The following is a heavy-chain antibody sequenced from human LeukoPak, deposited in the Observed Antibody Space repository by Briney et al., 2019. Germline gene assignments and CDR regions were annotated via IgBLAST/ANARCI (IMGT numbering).Heavy chain of an antibody. CDR3: AREGILAAVDY. Sequence: PGGSLRLSCAASGFTFIDYWMSLVRQAPGKGLEWVANIKQDGSEKNYVDSVKGRFTISRDNTKKSLYLQMNSLSVEDTAIYYCAREGILAAVDYWGQGTLVTVSP. V-gene: IGHV3-7*01. D-gene: IGHD6-13*01. CDR2: IKQDGSEK. J-gene: IGHJ4*02. CDR1: GFTFIDYW.